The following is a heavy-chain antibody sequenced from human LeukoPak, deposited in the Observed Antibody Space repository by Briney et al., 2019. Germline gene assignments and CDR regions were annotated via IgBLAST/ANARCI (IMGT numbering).Heavy chain of an antibody. CDR2: IIPIFGTA. Sequence: ASVKVSCKASGGTFSSYAISWVRQAPGQGLEWMGGIIPIFGTANYAQKFQGRVTITADESTSTAYMELSSLRSEDTAVYYCARNQGTRHDSSGYYVLDYWGQGTLVTVSS. D-gene: IGHD3-22*01. J-gene: IGHJ4*02. CDR1: GGTFSSYA. V-gene: IGHV1-69*13. CDR3: ARNQGTRHDSSGYYVLDY.